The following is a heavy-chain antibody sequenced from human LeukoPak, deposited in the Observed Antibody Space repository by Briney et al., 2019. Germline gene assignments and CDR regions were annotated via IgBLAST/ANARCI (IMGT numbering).Heavy chain of an antibody. V-gene: IGHV3-74*01. Sequence: PGWSLRLSCAASGFTFSSYLMHWVRQAPGKGMAWVSRIKSDGSSTSYADSVKGRFTISRDNAKNTLYLQMNSLRAEDTAVYYCARVPDYWGQGTLVTVSS. CDR2: IKSDGSST. CDR1: GFTFSSYL. CDR3: ARVPDY. J-gene: IGHJ4*02.